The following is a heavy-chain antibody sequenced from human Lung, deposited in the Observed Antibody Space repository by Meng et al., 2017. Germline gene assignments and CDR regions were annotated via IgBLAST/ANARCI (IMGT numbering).Heavy chain of an antibody. V-gene: IGHV4-34*01. D-gene: IGHD4-11*01. CDR3: ARGPTTMAHDFDY. CDR2: INHSGST. Sequence: GSLRLSCVVSGGSFSDYYWSWIRQPPGNGLEWIGEINHSGSTNYNPSLESRATISVDTSQNNLSLKLSSVTAADSAVYYCARGPTTMAHDFDYWGQGTLINGSS. CDR1: GGSFSDYY. J-gene: IGHJ4*02.